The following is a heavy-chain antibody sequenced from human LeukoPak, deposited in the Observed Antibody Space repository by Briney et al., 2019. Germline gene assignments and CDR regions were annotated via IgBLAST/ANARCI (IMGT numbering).Heavy chain of an antibody. CDR1: GYTFTNYW. CDR3: ARHTGEGSHFQH. D-gene: IGHD3-16*01. J-gene: IGHJ1*01. CDR2: IYPGDSDT. V-gene: IGHV5-51*01. Sequence: GESLKISCKASGYTFTNYWIGWVRQMPGKGLEWMGIIYPGDSDTRYSPSFRGQVIISADKSIRAAYLQWTSLKASDTAMYYCARHTGEGSHFQHWGQGSLVTVSS.